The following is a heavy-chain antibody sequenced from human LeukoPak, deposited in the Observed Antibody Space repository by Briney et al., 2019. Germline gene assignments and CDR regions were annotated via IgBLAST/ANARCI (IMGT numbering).Heavy chain of an antibody. CDR3: AVGGGY. V-gene: IGHV3-48*03. CDR2: ISGIGTTI. CDR1: GFTFSSYE. J-gene: IGHJ4*02. Sequence: PGGSLRLSFTASGFTFSSYEINWFPQAPGKGLEWVSHISGIGTTIYYADSVKGRFTISRDNAKNSLFLQMNSLRAEDTAVYYCAVGGGYWDQGTLVTVSS. D-gene: IGHD3-16*01.